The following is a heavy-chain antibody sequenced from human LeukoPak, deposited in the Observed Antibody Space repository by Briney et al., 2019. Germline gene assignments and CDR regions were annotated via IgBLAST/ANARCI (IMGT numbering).Heavy chain of an antibody. V-gene: IGHV4-59*01. J-gene: IGHJ5*02. CDR3: AREITMVRGGRHWFDP. CDR2: IYYSGST. Sequence: SETLSLTCTVCGGSISSYYWSWIRQPPGKGLKWIGYIYYSGSTNYNPSLKSRVTISVDTSKNQFSLKLSSVTAADTAVYYCAREITMVRGGRHWFDPWGQGTLVTVSS. D-gene: IGHD3-10*01. CDR1: GGSISSYY.